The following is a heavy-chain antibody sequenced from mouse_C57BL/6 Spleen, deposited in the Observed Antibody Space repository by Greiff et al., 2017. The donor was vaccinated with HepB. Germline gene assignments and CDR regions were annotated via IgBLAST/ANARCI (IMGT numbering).Heavy chain of an antibody. V-gene: IGHV5-4*03. CDR3: ARGGGYYYGRSPAWFAY. CDR1: GFTFSSYA. D-gene: IGHD1-1*01. Sequence: EVKLMESGGGLVKPGGSLKLSCAASGFTFSSYAMSWVRQTPEKRLEWVATISDGGSYTYYPDNVKGRFTISRDNAKNNLYLQMSHLKSEDTAMYYCARGGGYYYGRSPAWFAYWGQGTLVTVSA. J-gene: IGHJ3*01. CDR2: ISDGGSYT.